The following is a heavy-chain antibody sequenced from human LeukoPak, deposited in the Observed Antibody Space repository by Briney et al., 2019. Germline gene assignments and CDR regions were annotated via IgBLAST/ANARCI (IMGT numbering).Heavy chain of an antibody. CDR2: IRYDGSNK. V-gene: IGHV3-30*02. CDR1: GFTFSSYG. D-gene: IGHD6-6*01. Sequence: GGSLRLSCAASGFTFSSYGMHWVRQAPGKGLEWVAFIRYDGSNKYYADSVKGRFTISRDNSKNTLYLQMNSLRAEDTAVYYCARSQSSSSRSCVYWGQGTLVTVSS. CDR3: ARSQSSSSRSCVY. J-gene: IGHJ4*02.